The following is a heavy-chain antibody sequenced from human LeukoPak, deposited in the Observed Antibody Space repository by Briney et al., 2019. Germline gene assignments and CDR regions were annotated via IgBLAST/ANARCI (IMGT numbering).Heavy chain of an antibody. CDR2: IYTSGST. J-gene: IGHJ4*02. Sequence: PSETLSLTCTVSGSSISSGSYYWSWIRQPAGKGLEWIGRIYTSGSTNYNPSLKSRVTISVDTSKNQFSLKLSSVTAADTAVYYCAGGDFWSGYFYWGQGTLVTVSS. CDR3: AGGDFWSGYFY. CDR1: GSSISSGSYY. D-gene: IGHD3-3*01. V-gene: IGHV4-61*02.